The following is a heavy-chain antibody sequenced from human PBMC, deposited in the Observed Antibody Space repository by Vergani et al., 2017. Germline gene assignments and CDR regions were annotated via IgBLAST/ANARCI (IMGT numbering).Heavy chain of an antibody. V-gene: IGHV5-51*03. CDR1: GYSFTSYW. J-gene: IGHJ2*01. D-gene: IGHD3/OR15-3a*01. Sequence: EVQLVPSGAEVKKPGESLKISCKGSGYSFTSYWIGWVRQMPGKGLEWLGIIYHCDSDTSYSPSFQGHVTISADKSINTAYLQWSSLKAADTAMYYCAGGTGEKHPYSYWYFDLWGRGTLVTVSS. CDR3: AGGTGEKHPYSYWYFDL. CDR2: IYHCDSDT.